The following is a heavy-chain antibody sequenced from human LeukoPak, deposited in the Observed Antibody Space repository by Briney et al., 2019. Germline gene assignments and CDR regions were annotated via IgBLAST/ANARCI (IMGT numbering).Heavy chain of an antibody. D-gene: IGHD3-10*01. J-gene: IGHJ4*02. V-gene: IGHV4-34*01. CDR1: GGSFSGYY. Sequence: PSETLSLTCAVYGGSFSGYYWSWIRQPPGKGLEWIGEINHSGSTNYNPSLKSRVTISVDTSKNQFSLKLSSVTAADTAVYYCARGWSTYYYGSGSYCLDYWGQGTLVTVSS. CDR2: INHSGST. CDR3: ARGWSTYYYGSGSYCLDY.